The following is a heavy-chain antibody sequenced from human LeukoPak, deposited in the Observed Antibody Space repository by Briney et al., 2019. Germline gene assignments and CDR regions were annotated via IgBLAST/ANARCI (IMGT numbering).Heavy chain of an antibody. CDR3: ANYGAGTYRFDP. CDR1: GASISSGGYC. D-gene: IGHD3-10*01. J-gene: IGHJ5*02. CDR2: ICYSGTT. V-gene: IGHV4-31*03. Sequence: PSETLSLTCTVSGASISSGGYCWSWIRQHPGKGLEWIGYICYSGTTYYNSSLKSRVTISVDMSENQFSLKLSSVTAADTAVYYCANYGAGTYRFDPWGQGTLVTVSS.